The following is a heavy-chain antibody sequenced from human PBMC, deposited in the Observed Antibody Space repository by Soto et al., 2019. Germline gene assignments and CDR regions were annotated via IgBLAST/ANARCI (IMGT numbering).Heavy chain of an antibody. CDR3: ARRYCTGLSCLFDY. CDR2: MNPNTGNT. V-gene: IGHV1-8*01. Sequence: ASVKVSCKAHGYTFTDYDINWVRQAAGHAPEWMGWMNPNTGNTAYAQKFQGRLTLTRDTSMATAYMDLSSLTSEDTAVYYCARRYCTGLSCLFDYWGQGTLVTVSS. J-gene: IGHJ4*02. D-gene: IGHD2-8*02. CDR1: GYTFTDYD.